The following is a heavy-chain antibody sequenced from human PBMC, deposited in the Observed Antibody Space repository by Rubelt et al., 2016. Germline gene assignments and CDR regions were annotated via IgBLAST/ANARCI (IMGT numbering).Heavy chain of an antibody. Sequence: VRQAPGKGLEWVGRIKSQDDGETTDYTAPVKGRFTISRDDSKNTLYLQMNSLKTEDTAVYYCATDTIGRFGMVTFDDWGQGTLVTVSS. CDR3: ATDTIGRFGMVTFDD. CDR2: IKSQDDGETT. D-gene: IGHD3-3*01. J-gene: IGHJ4*02. V-gene: IGHV3-15*01.